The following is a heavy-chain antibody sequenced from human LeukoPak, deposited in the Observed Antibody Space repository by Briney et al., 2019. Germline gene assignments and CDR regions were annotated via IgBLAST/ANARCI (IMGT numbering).Heavy chain of an antibody. D-gene: IGHD6-13*01. J-gene: IGHJ4*02. V-gene: IGHV4-59*01. CDR3: ARVTGYVMEDYFDY. CDR2: IYYSGST. Sequence: SETLSLTCTVSGGSISSYYWSWIRRPPGKGLEWIGYIYYSGSTNYNPSLKSRVTISVDTSKNQFSLRLSSVTAADTAVYYCARVTGYVMEDYFDYWGQGTLVTVSS. CDR1: GGSISSYY.